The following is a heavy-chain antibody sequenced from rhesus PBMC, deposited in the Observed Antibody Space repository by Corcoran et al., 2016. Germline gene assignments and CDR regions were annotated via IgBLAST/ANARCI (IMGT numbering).Heavy chain of an antibody. D-gene: IGHD6-31*01. CDR1: GGSISDSYY. CDR3: ATGIAAAGRRFDY. Sequence: QVQLQESGPGLVKPSETLSLTCAVSGGSISDSYYWNWIRQPPGKGLEWIGNIYGSSGSTYYNPSLKSRSTISKDTSKTQFSLKLSSVTAADTAVYYCATGIAAAGRRFDYWGQGVLVTVSS. V-gene: IGHV4S7*01. CDR2: IYGSSGST. J-gene: IGHJ4*01.